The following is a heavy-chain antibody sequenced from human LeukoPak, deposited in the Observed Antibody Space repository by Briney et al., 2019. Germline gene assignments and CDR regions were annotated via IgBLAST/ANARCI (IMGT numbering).Heavy chain of an antibody. CDR1: GGSISSGGYY. J-gene: IGHJ3*02. CDR3: ARDYYDSSGYYLHAFDI. D-gene: IGHD3-22*01. Sequence: SETLSLTCTVSGGSISSGGYYWSWIRQHPGKGLEWIGYIYYSGSTYYNPSLKSRVTISVDTSKNQFSLKLSSVTAADTAVYYCARDYYDSSGYYLHAFDIWGQETMVTVSS. CDR2: IYYSGST. V-gene: IGHV4-31*03.